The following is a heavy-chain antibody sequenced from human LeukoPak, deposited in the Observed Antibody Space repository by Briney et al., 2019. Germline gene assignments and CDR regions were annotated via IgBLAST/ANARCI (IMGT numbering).Heavy chain of an antibody. CDR2: MNPNSGNT. D-gene: IGHD3-3*01. V-gene: IGHV1-8*03. CDR1: GYTFTSYD. J-gene: IGHJ4*02. CDR3: ARGYYDFWSGSYYYFDY. Sequence: ASVKVSCKASGYTFTSYDINWVRQATGQGLEWMGWMNPNSGNTGYAQKFQGRVTITRNTSISTAYMELSSLRSEDTAVCYCARGYYDFWSGSYYYFDYWGQGTLVTVSS.